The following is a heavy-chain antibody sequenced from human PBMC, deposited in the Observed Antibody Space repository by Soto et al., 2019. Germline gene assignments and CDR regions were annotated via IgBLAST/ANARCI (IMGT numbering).Heavy chain of an antibody. Sequence: GGSLRLSCAASGFTFSSYSMNWVRQAPGKGLEWVGSIRGSSSYIYYAYSVKVRFTISIDNANNSLYLQMNSLRAEDTAVYYCARTPSSEYSYRSREDXWGQGTLVTVSX. CDR1: GFTFSSYS. V-gene: IGHV3-21*01. D-gene: IGHD5-18*01. J-gene: IGHJ4*02. CDR3: ARTPSSEYSYRSREDX. CDR2: IRGSSSYI.